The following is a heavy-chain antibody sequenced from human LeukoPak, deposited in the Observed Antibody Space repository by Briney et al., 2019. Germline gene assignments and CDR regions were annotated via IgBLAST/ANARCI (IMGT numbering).Heavy chain of an antibody. Sequence: KPSETLSLTCTVSGYSINSGYYWGWIRQPPEKGLEWLGSIYHSGSTYYNPSLKSRVTVSVDTSKTQFSLKLTSVTAAATAVYYCARVSYLSSSRYYVFWSGYYERGQGFDYGGQGTLVTVSS. D-gene: IGHD3-3*01. CDR1: GYSINSGYY. CDR2: IYHSGST. J-gene: IGHJ4*02. V-gene: IGHV4-38-2*02. CDR3: ARVSYLSSSRYYVFWSGYYERGQGFDY.